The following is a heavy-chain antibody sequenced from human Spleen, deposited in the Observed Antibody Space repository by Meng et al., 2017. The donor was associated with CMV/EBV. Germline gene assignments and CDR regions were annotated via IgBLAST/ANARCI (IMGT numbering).Heavy chain of an antibody. V-gene: IGHV3-20*04. D-gene: IGHD5-18*01. CDR1: GFTFGDYG. J-gene: IGHJ6*02. CDR2: INGKGRST. CDR3: VRGHTYGDYYFYGMDV. Sequence: GESLKISCAASGFTFGDYGMGWVRQAPGKGLEWVSGINGKGRSTGYADSVKGRFSISRDNAKNSLYLQMNSLRDEDTALYFCVRGHTYGDYYFYGMDVWGQGTTVTVSS.